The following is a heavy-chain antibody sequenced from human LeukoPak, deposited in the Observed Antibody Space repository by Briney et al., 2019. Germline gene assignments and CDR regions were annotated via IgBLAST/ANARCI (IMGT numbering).Heavy chain of an antibody. CDR1: DGSISSSSYY. D-gene: IGHD2-15*01. CDR2: IYYGSVFYSVST. Sequence: SETLSLTCTVSDGSISSSSYYWGWIRQPPGKGLEWIGSIYYGSVFYSVSTYYNPSLKSRVTMSGDTSKNQFSLKLSSVTAADTAAYYCARLGYCSGGSCYYYYYLDVWGKGTTVTVSS. V-gene: IGHV4-39*07. J-gene: IGHJ6*03. CDR3: ARLGYCSGGSCYYYYYLDV.